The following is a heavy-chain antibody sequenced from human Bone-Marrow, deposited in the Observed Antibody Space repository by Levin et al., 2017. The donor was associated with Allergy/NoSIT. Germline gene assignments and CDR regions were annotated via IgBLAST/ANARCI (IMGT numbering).Heavy chain of an antibody. CDR2: IIPIFGTA. Sequence: SVKVSCKASGGTFSSYAISWVRQAPGQGLEWMGGIIPIFGTANYAQKFQGRVTITADKSTSTAYMELSSLRSEDTAVYYCASAPVVAATSYYYYYYMDVWGKGTTVTVSS. CDR1: GGTFSSYA. J-gene: IGHJ6*03. CDR3: ASAPVVAATSYYYYYYMDV. V-gene: IGHV1-69*06. D-gene: IGHD2-15*01.